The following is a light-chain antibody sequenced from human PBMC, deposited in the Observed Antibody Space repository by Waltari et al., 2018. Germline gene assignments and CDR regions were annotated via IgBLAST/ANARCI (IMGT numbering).Light chain of an antibody. V-gene: IGLV3-19*01. CDR2: GKN. CDR1: SLRSFY. CDR3: NSRDSSGNRVV. Sequence: SSELTQDPAVSVALGQTVRITCQGDSLRSFYATRYQQKPGQAPVLVIFGKNNRPSGIPDRFSASNSGNTASLTIAGAQADDEAAYYCNSRDSSGNRVVFGGGTKLTVL. J-gene: IGLJ2*01.